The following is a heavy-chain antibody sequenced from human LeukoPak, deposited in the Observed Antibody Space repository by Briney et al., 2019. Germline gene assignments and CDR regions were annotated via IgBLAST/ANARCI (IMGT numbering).Heavy chain of an antibody. J-gene: IGHJ4*02. CDR2: ISAYNGNT. D-gene: IGHD3-16*01. V-gene: IGHV1-18*01. Sequence: GASVKVSCKASGYTFTSYGISWVRQAPGQGLEWMGWISAYNGNTNYAQKLQGRVTMTTDTSTSTAYMELRSLRSDDTAVYYCARDLRASGRQPQSSNFDYWGQGTLVTVSS. CDR1: GYTFTSYG. CDR3: ARDLRASGRQPQSSNFDY.